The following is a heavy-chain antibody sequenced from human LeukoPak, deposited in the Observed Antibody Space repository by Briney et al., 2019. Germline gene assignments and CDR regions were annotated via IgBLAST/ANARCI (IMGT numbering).Heavy chain of an antibody. Sequence: GGSLRLSCAASGFTFSSYWMHWVRHGPGKGLVWVSRLNSDGSSTHFGDSVKGRFIISRDNAKNTLYLQMNSLRAEDTAVYYCARATYSSGWDYWGQGTLVTVSS. CDR1: GFTFSSYW. CDR3: ARATYSSGWDY. D-gene: IGHD6-19*01. CDR2: LNSDGSST. V-gene: IGHV3-74*01. J-gene: IGHJ4*02.